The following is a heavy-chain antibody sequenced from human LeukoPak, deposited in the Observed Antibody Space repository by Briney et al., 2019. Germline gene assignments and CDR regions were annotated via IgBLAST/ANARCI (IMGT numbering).Heavy chain of an antibody. D-gene: IGHD2-15*01. J-gene: IGHJ3*02. V-gene: IGHV4-4*08. CDR2: IYSSENT. CDR3: AREGGRSARAFDI. Sequence: SETLSLTCTISGGSISRYYWTWIRQPPGKGLEWIGYIYSSENTYYNPSLKTRVTIAVDTSKNQFSLKLNSVTAADTAVYYCAREGGRSARAFDIWGQGTMVTVSS. CDR1: GGSISRYY.